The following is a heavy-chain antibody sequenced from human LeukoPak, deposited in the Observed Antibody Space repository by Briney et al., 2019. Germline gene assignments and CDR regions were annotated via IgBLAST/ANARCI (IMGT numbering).Heavy chain of an antibody. CDR3: AKDRSSLSLVRGVIGYFDY. D-gene: IGHD3-10*01. Sequence: GRSLRLSCAASGFTFSSYAMSWVRQAPGKGLEWVSAISGSGGSTYYADSVKGRFTISRDNSKNTLYLQMNSLRAEDTAVYYCAKDRSSLSLVRGVIGYFDYWGQGTLVTVSS. V-gene: IGHV3-23*01. J-gene: IGHJ4*02. CDR1: GFTFSSYA. CDR2: ISGSGGST.